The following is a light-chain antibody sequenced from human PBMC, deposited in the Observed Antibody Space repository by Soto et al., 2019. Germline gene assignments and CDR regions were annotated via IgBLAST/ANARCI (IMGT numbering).Light chain of an antibody. J-gene: IGKJ5*01. CDR3: QQLNSFPST. V-gene: IGKV1-9*01. CDR2: TAS. Sequence: DIQLTQSPSFLSASVGDRVTITCRTSQGISGYLAWYQQKPGKAPKLLIYTASILQTGVPTRFGGSGSGTEFTLTVSSLQPEDFATYYCQQLNSFPSTFGQGTRLESK. CDR1: QGISGY.